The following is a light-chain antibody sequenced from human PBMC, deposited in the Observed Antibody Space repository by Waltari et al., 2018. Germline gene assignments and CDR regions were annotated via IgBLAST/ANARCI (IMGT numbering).Light chain of an antibody. Sequence: SYVLTKPPSVSVPPGKTAKITRGGNDIGSKSAHQYQKKEGQAPVLVIYYDNARPSGIPGRFSGSNPGSTATLTISRVEAGDEADYYCEVWDSSGDHFWVFGGGTKLTVL. CDR1: DIGSKS. J-gene: IGLJ3*02. CDR3: EVWDSSGDHFWV. V-gene: IGLV3-21*04. CDR2: YDN.